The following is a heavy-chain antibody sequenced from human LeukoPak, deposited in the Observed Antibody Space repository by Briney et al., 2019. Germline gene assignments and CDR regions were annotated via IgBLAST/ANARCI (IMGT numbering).Heavy chain of an antibody. CDR1: GYTFTNYY. D-gene: IGHD2-8*02. J-gene: IGHJ4*02. CDR3: AREESGGYFDY. CDR2: ISPTGSGT. Sequence: ASVRVSCKASGYTFTNYYMHWVRQAPGQGLEWLGLISPTGSGTNYAQKFRGGVTMTRDTSTTTVYMELSSLRSEDTAVYYCAREESGGYFDYWGQGTLVTVSS. V-gene: IGHV1-46*01.